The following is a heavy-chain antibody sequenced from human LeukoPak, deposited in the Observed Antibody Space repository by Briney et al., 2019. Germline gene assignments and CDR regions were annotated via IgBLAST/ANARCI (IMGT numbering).Heavy chain of an antibody. CDR2: INPSGGST. CDR3: ARDNDFDY. J-gene: IGHJ4*02. D-gene: IGHD2-8*01. Sequence: YMXXXXQAXXQGLEWMGIINPSGGSTSYAQKFQGXVTMTRDXXXSTVYMELSSLRSEDTAVYYCARDNDFDYWGQGTLVTVSS. V-gene: IGHV1-46*01. CDR1: Y.